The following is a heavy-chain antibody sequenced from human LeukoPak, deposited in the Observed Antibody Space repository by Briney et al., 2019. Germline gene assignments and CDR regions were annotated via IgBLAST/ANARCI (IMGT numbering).Heavy chain of an antibody. J-gene: IGHJ4*02. V-gene: IGHV3-30-3*01. Sequence: GGSLRLSCAASGFTFSSYAMHWVRQAPGKGLEWVAVISYDGSNKYYADSVKGRFTISRDNTKNTLYLQMNSLRAEDTAVYYCAKASGITMVRGVIITPFDYWGQGTLVTVSS. CDR3: AKASGITMVRGVIITPFDY. D-gene: IGHD3-10*01. CDR1: GFTFSSYA. CDR2: ISYDGSNK.